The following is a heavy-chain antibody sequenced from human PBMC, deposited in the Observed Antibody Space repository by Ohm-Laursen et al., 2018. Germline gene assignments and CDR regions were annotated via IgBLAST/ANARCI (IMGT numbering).Heavy chain of an antibody. CDR3: AREPVGDVVFDI. Sequence: TLSLTCTVSGGSISSGGYYWSWIRQHPGKGLEWIGYIYYSGSTYYNPSLKSLVIISIDMSKNQFSLKLSSVTAADTAVYYCAREPVGDVVFDIWGQGTTVTVSS. CDR2: IYYSGST. J-gene: IGHJ3*02. V-gene: IGHV4-31*01. D-gene: IGHD2-21*01. CDR1: GGSISSGGYY.